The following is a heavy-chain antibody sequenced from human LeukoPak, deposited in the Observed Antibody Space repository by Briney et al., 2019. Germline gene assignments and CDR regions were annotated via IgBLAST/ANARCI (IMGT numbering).Heavy chain of an antibody. Sequence: GGSLRLSCAASGFTFSSYSMNWVRQAPGKGLEWVSSISSSSSYIYYADSVKGRFTISRDNAKNSLYLQMNSLRAEDTAVYYCARGQEYSYGYAYYYYGMDVWGQGTTVTVSS. CDR3: ARGQEYSYGYAYYYYGMDV. D-gene: IGHD5-18*01. CDR2: ISSSSSYI. CDR1: GFTFSSYS. V-gene: IGHV3-21*01. J-gene: IGHJ6*02.